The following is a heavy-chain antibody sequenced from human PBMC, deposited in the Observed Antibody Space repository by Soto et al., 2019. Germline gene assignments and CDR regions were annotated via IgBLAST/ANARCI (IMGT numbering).Heavy chain of an antibody. CDR2: IYWDDDK. CDR3: AHRLYSSAWPWDSGVFDY. D-gene: IGHD6-19*01. CDR1: GFSLSTGGVG. J-gene: IGHJ4*02. V-gene: IGHV2-5*02. Sequence: QITLKESGPTLVKPTQTLTLTCTFSGFSLSTGGVGVGWIRQPPGKALEWLALIYWDDDKRYSPSPKSRLNITKDTSKNQVVLTMTNMDPVDTATYYCAHRLYSSAWPWDSGVFDYWGQGTLVTVSS.